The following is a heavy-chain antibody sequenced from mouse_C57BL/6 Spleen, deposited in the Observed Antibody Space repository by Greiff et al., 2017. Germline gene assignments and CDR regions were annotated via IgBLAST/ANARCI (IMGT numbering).Heavy chain of an antibody. J-gene: IGHJ3*01. D-gene: IGHD1-1*01. Sequence: QVQLQQPGAELVMPGASVKLSCKASGYTFTSYWKHWVKQRPGQGLEWIGEIAPSDSYTNYNQKFKGKSTLTVDKSSSTAYMQLSSLTSEDSAVYYCARGYYGSSFFAYWGQGTLVTVSA. CDR1: GYTFTSYW. CDR3: ARGYYGSSFFAY. CDR2: IAPSDSYT. V-gene: IGHV1-69*01.